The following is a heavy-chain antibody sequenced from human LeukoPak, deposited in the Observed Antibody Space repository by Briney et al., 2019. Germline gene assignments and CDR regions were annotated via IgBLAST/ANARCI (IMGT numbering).Heavy chain of an antibody. D-gene: IGHD6-6*01. CDR3: ARVAGGSSFWFDP. J-gene: IGHJ5*02. CDR2: INHSGST. Sequence: SETLSLTCAVYGGSFSGYYWSWIRQPPGKGLEWIGEINHSGSTNYNPSLKSRVTISVDTSKNQFSLKLSSVTAADTAVYYCARVAGGSSFWFDPWGQETLVTVSS. V-gene: IGHV4-34*01. CDR1: GGSFSGYY.